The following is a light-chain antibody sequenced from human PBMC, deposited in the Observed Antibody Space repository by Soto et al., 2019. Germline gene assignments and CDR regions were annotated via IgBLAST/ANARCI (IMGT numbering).Light chain of an antibody. CDR3: QQRLTGPWT. J-gene: IGKJ1*01. CDR2: EAS. Sequence: EIVMTQSPATLSVSPGERATLSCRASQSVSSNLAWYQQKPGQAPRLLIYEASERASGVPARFSGSGSGTDFTLTISSLEPEDFASYYCQQRLTGPWTFGQGTRVEI. CDR1: QSVSSN. V-gene: IGKV3-11*01.